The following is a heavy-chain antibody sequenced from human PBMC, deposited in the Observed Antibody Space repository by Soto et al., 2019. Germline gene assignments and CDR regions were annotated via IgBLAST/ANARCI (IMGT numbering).Heavy chain of an antibody. CDR2: FNPILSFS. J-gene: IGHJ4*02. D-gene: IGHD3-10*01. Sequence: GASVKVSCKASGYTFTSYYMHWGRQAPGLGLEWMGRFNPILSFSNSALKFQGRVTLTADKSTSTAYMVLSSLRSEDTAIYYCATSFGSGSRAFDYWGQGALVTVSS. V-gene: IGHV1-69*02. CDR3: ATSFGSGSRAFDY. CDR1: GYTFTSYY.